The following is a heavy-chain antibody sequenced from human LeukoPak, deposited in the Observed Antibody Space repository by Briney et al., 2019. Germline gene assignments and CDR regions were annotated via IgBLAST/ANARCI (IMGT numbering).Heavy chain of an antibody. CDR1: GFTFSGTW. J-gene: IGHJ4*02. CDR2: ITSDGIST. D-gene: IGHD3-22*01. Sequence: GGSLRLSCAASGFTFSGTWMHWVRQPPGKGLVWVARITSDGISTTYAESVKGRFTISRDNAKNSLYLQMNSLRAEDTAVYYCASSRYDSSGYYGIIGYWGQGTLVTVSS. V-gene: IGHV3-74*03. CDR3: ASSRYDSSGYYGIIGY.